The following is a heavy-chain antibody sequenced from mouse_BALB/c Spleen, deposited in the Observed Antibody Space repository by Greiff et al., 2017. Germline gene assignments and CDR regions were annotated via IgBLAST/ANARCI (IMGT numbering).Heavy chain of an antibody. CDR1: GFSLTSYG. CDR3: ARGSITTAPYFDY. J-gene: IGHJ2*01. CDR2: IWAGGST. D-gene: IGHD1-1*01. V-gene: IGHV2-9*02. Sequence: QVQLQQSGPGLVAPSQSLSITCTVSGFSLTSYGVHWVRQPPGKGLEWLGVIWAGGSTNYNSALMSRLSISKDNSKSQVFLKMNSLQTDDTAMYYCARGSITTAPYFDYWGQGTTLTVSS.